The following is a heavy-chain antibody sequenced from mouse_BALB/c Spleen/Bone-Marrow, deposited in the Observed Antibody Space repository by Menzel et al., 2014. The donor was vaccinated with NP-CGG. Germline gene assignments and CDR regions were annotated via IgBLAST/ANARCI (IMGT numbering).Heavy chain of an antibody. Sequence: VQLQQSGAELARPGASVKLSCKASGYTFTSYWMQWVKQRPGQGLEWIGAIYPGDGDTTYTQKFKGKATLTADKSSSTAYMQLSSWASEDSAVYYCARGAPFDYWGQGTTLTVSS. V-gene: IGHV1-87*01. CDR3: ARGAPFDY. J-gene: IGHJ2*01. CDR1: GYTFTSYW. CDR2: IYPGDGDT.